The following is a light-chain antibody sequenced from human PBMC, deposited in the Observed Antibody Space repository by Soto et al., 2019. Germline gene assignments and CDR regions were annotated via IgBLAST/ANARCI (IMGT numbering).Light chain of an antibody. Sequence: QSVLTQPPSASATPGQRVSISCSGSRSNIGSNYVYWYQQLPGAAPRLLMYSNKRPSGIPDRFSGSKSGTSATLGITGFQTGDDADYYCGSWDSSLSAYVFGTGTKVTVL. V-gene: IGLV1-51*01. CDR1: RSNIGSNY. CDR2: SN. CDR3: GSWDSSLSAYV. J-gene: IGLJ1*01.